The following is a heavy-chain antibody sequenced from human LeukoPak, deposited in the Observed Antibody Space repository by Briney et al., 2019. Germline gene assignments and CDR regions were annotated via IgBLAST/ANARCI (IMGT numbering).Heavy chain of an antibody. Sequence: SETLSLTCTVSGGSISSYYRSWIRQPPGKGLEWIGYIYYSGSTNYNPSLKSRVTISVDTSKNQFSLKLSSVTAADTAVYYCARVIYDYAREAYYYYYMDVWGKGTTVTISS. V-gene: IGHV4-59*01. CDR3: ARVIYDYAREAYYYYYMDV. D-gene: IGHD3-16*01. J-gene: IGHJ6*03. CDR2: IYYSGST. CDR1: GGSISSYY.